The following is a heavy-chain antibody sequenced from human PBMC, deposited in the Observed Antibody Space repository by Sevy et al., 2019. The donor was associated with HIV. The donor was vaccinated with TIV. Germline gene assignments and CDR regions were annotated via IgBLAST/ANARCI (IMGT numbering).Heavy chain of an antibody. CDR1: GGSISSGGYY. CDR3: ARGLKRKRPYGMDV. V-gene: IGHV4-31*03. J-gene: IGHJ6*02. Sequence: SETLSLTCTVSGGSISSGGYYWSWIRQHPGKGLEWIGYIYYSGSTYYNPSLKSRVTISVDTSKNQFSLKLSSVTAADTAVYYCARGLKRKRPYGMDVWGQGTTVTVSS. CDR2: IYYSGST.